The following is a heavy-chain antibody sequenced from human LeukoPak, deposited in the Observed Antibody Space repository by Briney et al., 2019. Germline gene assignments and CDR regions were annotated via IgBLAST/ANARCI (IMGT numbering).Heavy chain of an antibody. Sequence: KPSETLSLTCAVYVGSFSGYYWSWIRQPPGKGLEWIGEINHSGSTNYNPSLKSRVTISVDTSKNQLSLKLSSVTAADTAVYYCARASSYYDILTGPLAVGYMDVWGKGTTVTVSS. J-gene: IGHJ6*03. V-gene: IGHV4-34*01. CDR2: INHSGST. CDR3: ARASSYYDILTGPLAVGYMDV. D-gene: IGHD3-9*01. CDR1: VGSFSGYY.